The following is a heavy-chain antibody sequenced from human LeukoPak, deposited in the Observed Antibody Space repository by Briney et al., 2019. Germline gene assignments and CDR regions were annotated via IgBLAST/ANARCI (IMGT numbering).Heavy chain of an antibody. CDR3: ASRTCYYYDSSGRTEYYFDY. V-gene: IGHV3-23*01. J-gene: IGHJ4*02. CDR2: ISGSGGST. Sequence: GGSLRLSCAASGFTFSSYAMSWVRQAPGKGLEWVSAISGSGGSTYYADSVKGRFTISRDNSKNTLYLQMNSLRAEETAVYYCASRTCYYYDSSGRTEYYFDYWGQGTLVTVSS. D-gene: IGHD3-22*01. CDR1: GFTFSSYA.